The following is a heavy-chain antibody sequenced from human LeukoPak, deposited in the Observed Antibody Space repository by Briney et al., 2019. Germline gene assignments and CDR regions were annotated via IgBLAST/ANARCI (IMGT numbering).Heavy chain of an antibody. Sequence: PSQTLSLTCTVSGGSISSGGYYWSWIRQPPGKGLEWIGYIYHSGSTYYNPSLKSRVTISVDRSKSQFSLKLSSVTAADTAVYYCARSGSQRTGTWFDPWGQGTLVTVSS. CDR1: GGSISSGGYY. J-gene: IGHJ5*02. CDR2: IYHSGST. CDR3: ARSGSQRTGTWFDP. D-gene: IGHD1-26*01. V-gene: IGHV4-30-2*01.